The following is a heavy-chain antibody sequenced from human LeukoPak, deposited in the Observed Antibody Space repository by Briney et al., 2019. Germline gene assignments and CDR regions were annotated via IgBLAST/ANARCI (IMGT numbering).Heavy chain of an antibody. CDR1: GGSITSYY. J-gene: IGHJ3*01. V-gene: IGHV4-59*08. CDR2: IYYTGST. CDR3: VRPDDNSFDF. D-gene: IGHD3-9*01. Sequence: SETLSLTCTVSGGSITSYYWSWIRQPPGKGLEWIGYIYYTGSTNYNPSLKSRVTISVDTSKNQFSLKLSSVTAADTAVYYCVRPDDNSFDFWGQGTMVTVSS.